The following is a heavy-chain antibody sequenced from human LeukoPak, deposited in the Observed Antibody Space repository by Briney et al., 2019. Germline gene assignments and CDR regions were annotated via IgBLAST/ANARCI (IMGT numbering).Heavy chain of an antibody. V-gene: IGHV4-39*07. D-gene: IGHD6-19*01. J-gene: IGHJ5*02. CDR1: SDSITNTTYY. CDR3: ARGYNSAWYYNWFDP. Sequence: SETLSLTCIVSSDSITNTTYYWGWIRQSPGKGLEWIGSIYHSGSTYYSPSLMSRVTISVDTSKNQFSLKLTSVTAADTAVYYCARGYNSAWYYNWFDPWGQGTLVTVSS. CDR2: IYHSGST.